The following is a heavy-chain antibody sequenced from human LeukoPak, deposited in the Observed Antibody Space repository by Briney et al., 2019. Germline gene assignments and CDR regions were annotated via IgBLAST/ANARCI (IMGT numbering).Heavy chain of an antibody. CDR3: AELGITMIGGV. Sequence: GGSLRLSCAASGFRFSGSTIHWVRQAPGKGLEWVSYISSSGSTIYYADSVKGRFTISRDNAKNSLYLQMNSLRAEDTAVYYCAELGITMIGGVWGKGTTVTISS. V-gene: IGHV3-48*04. CDR2: ISSSGSTI. D-gene: IGHD3-10*02. J-gene: IGHJ6*04. CDR1: GFRFSGST.